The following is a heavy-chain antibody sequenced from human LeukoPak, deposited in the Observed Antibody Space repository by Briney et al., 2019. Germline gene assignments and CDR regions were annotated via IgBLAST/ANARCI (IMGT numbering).Heavy chain of an antibody. CDR2: VSDSGNT. V-gene: IGHV4-59*08. J-gene: IGHJ4*02. CDR1: GGSIRSFY. D-gene: IGHD3-10*01. Sequence: SETLSLTCTVAGGSIRSFYWSWFRQPPGRGLEWTAYVSDSGNTNYNPSLKSRVTVSIDTSKNEFSLKLSSVTAADTAVYYCARLGGSYSVDYWGQGTLVTVSS. CDR3: ARLGGSYSVDY.